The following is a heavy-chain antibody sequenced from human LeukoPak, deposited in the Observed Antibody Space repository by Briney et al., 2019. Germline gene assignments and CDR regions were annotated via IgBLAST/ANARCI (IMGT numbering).Heavy chain of an antibody. CDR1: GGSVSSYEYY. Sequence: PSETLSLTCTVSGGSVSSYEYYWGWIRQPPGKGLEWIGNTYYTGSTYYNPSLRSRVTMSVDTSKNQFSLKMSSVTAADTAVYHCARLSKGRYFDYIFDHWGQGTVVTVSS. CDR2: TYYTGST. V-gene: IGHV4-39*01. CDR3: ARLSKGRYFDYIFDH. J-gene: IGHJ4*02. D-gene: IGHD3-9*01.